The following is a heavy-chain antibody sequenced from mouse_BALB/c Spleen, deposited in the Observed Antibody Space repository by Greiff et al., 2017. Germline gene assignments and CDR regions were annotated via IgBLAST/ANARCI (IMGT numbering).Heavy chain of an antibody. J-gene: IGHJ3*01. D-gene: IGHD1-1*01. V-gene: IGHV5-6-5*01. CDR2: ISSGGST. Sequence: DVKLVESGGGLVKPGGSLKLSCAASGFTFSSYAMSWVSQTPEKRLEWVASISSGGSTYYPDSVKGRFTISRDNARNILYLQMSSLRSEDTAMYYCAREEYYYGSRAWFAYWGQGTLVTVSA. CDR3: AREEYYYGSRAWFAY. CDR1: GFTFSSYA.